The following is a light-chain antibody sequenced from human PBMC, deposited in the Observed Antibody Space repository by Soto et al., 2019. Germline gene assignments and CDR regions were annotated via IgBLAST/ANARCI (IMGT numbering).Light chain of an antibody. CDR1: QSVSSN. CDR3: QQYNNWPRT. CDR2: AAS. J-gene: IGKJ1*01. V-gene: IGKV3-15*01. Sequence: EIVLTQSPGTLSLSPGERATLSCRSSQSVSSNYLAWYQQKPGQAPRLLIDAASTRASGIPARFSGSGSGTEFTLTISSLQSEDFAVYYCQQYNNWPRTFGQGTKVDIK.